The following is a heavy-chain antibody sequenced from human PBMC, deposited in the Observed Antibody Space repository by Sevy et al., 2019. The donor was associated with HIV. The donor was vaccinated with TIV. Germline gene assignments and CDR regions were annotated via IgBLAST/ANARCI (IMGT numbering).Heavy chain of an antibody. CDR3: AKWSELPSSPIDY. V-gene: IGHV3-23*01. CDR1: GFTFSNYA. D-gene: IGHD1-26*01. Sequence: GGSLRLSCAASGFTFSNYAMSWVRQAPGKGLEWVSAISATGGSTYYADSVKGRFTISRDNSKNTLFLQMNSLRAEDTAVYFCAKWSELPSSPIDYWGQGTLVTVSS. CDR2: ISATGGST. J-gene: IGHJ4*02.